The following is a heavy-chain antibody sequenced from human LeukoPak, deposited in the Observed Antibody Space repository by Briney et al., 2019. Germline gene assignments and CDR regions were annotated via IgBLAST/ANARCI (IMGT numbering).Heavy chain of an antibody. Sequence: ASVKVSCKASGYTFTSYDINWLRQATGQGLEWMGWMNPNSGNTGYAQKFQGRVTITRNTSISTAYMELSSLRSEDTAVYYCARGLKSNTIFGVVTYYFDYWGQGTLVTVSS. D-gene: IGHD3-3*01. V-gene: IGHV1-8*03. CDR3: ARGLKSNTIFGVVTYYFDY. CDR1: GYTFTSYD. CDR2: MNPNSGNT. J-gene: IGHJ4*02.